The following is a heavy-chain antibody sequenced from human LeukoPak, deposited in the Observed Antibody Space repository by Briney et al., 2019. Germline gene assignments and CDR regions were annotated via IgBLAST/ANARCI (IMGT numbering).Heavy chain of an antibody. J-gene: IGHJ3*02. CDR1: GYTFTGYY. CDR2: INPNSGGT. D-gene: IGHD1-26*01. V-gene: IGHV1-2*02. Sequence: GASVKVSCKASGYTFTGYYMHWVRQAPGQGLEWMGWINPNSGGTNYAQKFQGRVTMTRDTSTSTAYMELSRLRSDDTAVYYCARDSIVGPTKGAFDIWGQGTMVTVSS. CDR3: ARDSIVGPTKGAFDI.